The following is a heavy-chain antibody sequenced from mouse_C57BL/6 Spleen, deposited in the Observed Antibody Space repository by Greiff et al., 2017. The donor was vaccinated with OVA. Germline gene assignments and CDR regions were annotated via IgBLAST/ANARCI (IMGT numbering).Heavy chain of an antibody. CDR1: GYTFTSYW. CDR3: ARWEVAYAMDY. Sequence: QVQLKESGAELAKPGASVKLSCKASGYTFTSYWMHWVNQRPGQGLEWIGYINPSSGYTKYNQKFKDKATLTADKASSTAYMQLSSLTYEDSAVYYCARWEVAYAMDYWGQGTSVTVSS. V-gene: IGHV1-7*01. J-gene: IGHJ4*01. CDR2: INPSSGYT. D-gene: IGHD1-1*02.